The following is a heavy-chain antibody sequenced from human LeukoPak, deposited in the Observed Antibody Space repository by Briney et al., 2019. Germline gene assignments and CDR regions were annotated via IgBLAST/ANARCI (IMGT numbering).Heavy chain of an antibody. J-gene: IGHJ5*01. CDR2: INPSGGST. CDR1: GYTFTSYY. Sequence: ASVKVSCKASGYTFTSYYMHWVRQAPGQGLEWMGIINPSGGSTSYAQKFQGRVTMTRDTSTSTVYMELSSLRSEDTAVYYCARAPSQTLCGGDCPPNNWFDSWGQGTLVTVSS. D-gene: IGHD2-21*02. V-gene: IGHV1-46*01. CDR3: ARAPSQTLCGGDCPPNNWFDS.